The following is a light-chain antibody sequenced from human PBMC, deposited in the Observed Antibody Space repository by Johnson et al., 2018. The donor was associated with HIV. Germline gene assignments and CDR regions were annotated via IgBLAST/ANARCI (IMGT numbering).Light chain of an antibody. CDR3: GTWDSSLSGYV. CDR2: DNN. V-gene: IGLV1-51*01. Sequence: QSVLTQPPSVSAAPGQKVTISCSGSSSNIGNNFISWYQQLPGSAPKLLIYDNNKRPSGIPDRFSGSKSGTSATLGITGLLTGDEADYYCGTWDSSLSGYVLGTGNKVTVL. CDR1: SSNIGNNF. J-gene: IGLJ1*01.